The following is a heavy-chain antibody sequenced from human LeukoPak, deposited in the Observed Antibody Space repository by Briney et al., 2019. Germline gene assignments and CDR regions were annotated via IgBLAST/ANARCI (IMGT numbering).Heavy chain of an antibody. Sequence: SETLSLTCIVSGGSISSYYWSWIRQPAGKGLEWIGRIYTSGVTHYNPSLDSRVTMSVDTSKNQFSLKLRSVTAADTAMYYCAREWTGYCNGGSCPFHMDVWGKGTTVTVSS. V-gene: IGHV4-4*07. CDR2: IYTSGVT. J-gene: IGHJ6*03. D-gene: IGHD2-15*01. CDR3: AREWTGYCNGGSCPFHMDV. CDR1: GGSISSYY.